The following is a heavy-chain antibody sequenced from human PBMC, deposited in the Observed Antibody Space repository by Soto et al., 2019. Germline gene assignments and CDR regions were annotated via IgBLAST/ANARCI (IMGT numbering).Heavy chain of an antibody. J-gene: IGHJ4*02. Sequence: GESLKISCKGSGYIFTSYWIVWVLHMPGKCLDCIGIIYPFYSDTRYSPSFQGQFTISADNSIITSYLHCIILKASYTAIYYCSRXVAEYSSSVRKPSLADYWGQGTMVTVSS. CDR3: SRXVAEYSSSVRKPSLADY. CDR2: IYPFYSDT. D-gene: IGHD6-6*01. CDR1: GYIFTSYW. V-gene: IGHV5-51*01.